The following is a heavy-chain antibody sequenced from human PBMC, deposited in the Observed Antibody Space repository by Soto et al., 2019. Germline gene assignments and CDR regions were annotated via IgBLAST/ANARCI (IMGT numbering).Heavy chain of an antibody. J-gene: IGHJ4*02. V-gene: IGHV4-59*12. D-gene: IGHD2-8*02. Sequence: SETLSLTCTVSGGSISSYYWSWIRQPPGKGLEWIGYIYYSGSTNYNPSLKSRVTISVDTSKNQFSLKLTSVTAADTAVYYCARGKITGLFDYWGQGTLVTVSS. CDR3: ARGKITGLFDY. CDR2: IYYSGST. CDR1: GGSISSYY.